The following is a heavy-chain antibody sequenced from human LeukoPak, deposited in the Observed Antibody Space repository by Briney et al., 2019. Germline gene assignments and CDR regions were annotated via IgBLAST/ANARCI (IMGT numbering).Heavy chain of an antibody. CDR1: GFTFSSYA. J-gene: IGHJ4*02. CDR3: AREPIQWEPTLDY. CDR2: ISYDGSNK. V-gene: IGHV3-30-3*01. Sequence: GGSLRLSCAASGFTFSSYAMHWVRQAPGKGLEWVAVISYDGSNKYYADSVKGRFTISRDNSKNTLYLQMNSLRAEDTAVYYCAREPIQWEPTLDYWGQGTLVTVSS. D-gene: IGHD1-26*01.